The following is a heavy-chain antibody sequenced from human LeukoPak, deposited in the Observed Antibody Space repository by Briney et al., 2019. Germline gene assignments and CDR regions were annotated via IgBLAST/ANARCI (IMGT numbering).Heavy chain of an antibody. CDR1: GGSFSGYY. CDR3: ARASHTCYFDY. J-gene: IGHJ4*02. D-gene: IGHD2/OR15-2a*01. CDR2: INHSGST. Sequence: PSETLSLTCAVYGGSFSGYYWSWIRQPPGKGLEWIGEINHSGSTYYNPSLKSRVTISVDTSKNQFSLKLSSVTAADTAVYYCARASHTCYFDYWGQGTLVTVSS. V-gene: IGHV4-34*01.